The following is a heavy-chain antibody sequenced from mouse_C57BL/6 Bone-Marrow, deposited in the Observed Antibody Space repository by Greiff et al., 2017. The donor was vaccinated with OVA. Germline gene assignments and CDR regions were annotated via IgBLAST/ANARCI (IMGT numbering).Heavy chain of an antibody. CDR3: AISHYYGSSPLAY. CDR2: IYPGDGDT. D-gene: IGHD1-1*01. Sequence: VQGVESGPELVKPGASVKISCKASGYAFSSYWMNWVKQRPGKGLEWIGRIYPGDGDTNYNGKFKGKATLTADKSSSTAYMQLSSLTSEDSAVYFCAISHYYGSSPLAYWGQGTLVTVSA. V-gene: IGHV1-82*01. CDR1: GYAFSSYW. J-gene: IGHJ3*01.